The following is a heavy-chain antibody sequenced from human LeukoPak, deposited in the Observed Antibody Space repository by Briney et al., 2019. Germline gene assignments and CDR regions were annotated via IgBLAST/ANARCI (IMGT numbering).Heavy chain of an antibody. V-gene: IGHV3-21*01. Sequence: GGSLRLSCAASGFTFSSYSMNWVRQAPGKGLEWVSSISSSSSYIYYADSVKGRFTISRDNAKNSLYLQMNSLRAEDTAVYYCAREYSSSWAYYYYGIDVWGQGTTVTVSS. D-gene: IGHD6-13*01. CDR2: ISSSSSYI. J-gene: IGHJ6*02. CDR1: GFTFSSYS. CDR3: AREYSSSWAYYYYGIDV.